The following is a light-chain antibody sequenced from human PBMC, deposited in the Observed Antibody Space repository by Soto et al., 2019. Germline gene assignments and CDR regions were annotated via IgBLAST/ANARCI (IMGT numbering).Light chain of an antibody. CDR3: SSYAGSNNV. J-gene: IGLJ2*01. CDR1: SSDVGGYNY. V-gene: IGLV2-8*01. CDR2: EVS. Sequence: QSVLTQPPFASGSPGQSVTISCTGTSSDVGGYNYVSWYQQHPGKAPKLMIYEVSKRPSGVPDRFSGSKSGNTASLTVSGLQAEDEADYYCSSYAGSNNVFGGGTKVTVL.